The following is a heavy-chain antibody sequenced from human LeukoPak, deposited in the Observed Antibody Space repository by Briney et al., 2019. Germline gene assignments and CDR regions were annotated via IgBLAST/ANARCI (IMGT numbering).Heavy chain of an antibody. Sequence: PSETLSLTCVVSGSSFSSGYYWTWIRQPPGEGLEWIGNFYLGGATYYNPSLESRVSISVDTAKNQLFLRLTSVTAADTAVYYCARELGLGRSGYNYGGCDYWGQGTLVTVSS. J-gene: IGHJ4*02. CDR1: GSSFSSGYY. CDR3: ARELGLGRSGYNYGGCDY. V-gene: IGHV4-38-2*02. D-gene: IGHD5-24*01. CDR2: FYLGGAT.